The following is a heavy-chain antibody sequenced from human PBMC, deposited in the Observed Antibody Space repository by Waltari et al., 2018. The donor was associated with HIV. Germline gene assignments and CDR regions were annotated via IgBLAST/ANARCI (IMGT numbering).Heavy chain of an antibody. V-gene: IGHV1-18*01. CDR3: ARVGCSSASCYNGWFDP. CDR2: ISAYNCIT. D-gene: IGHD2-2*02. Sequence: QVQLVQSGAEVKKPGASVTVSCKASGYTFTSYGIRWVRQAPGQGLEWMGWISAYNCITNYAQKLQGRVTMTTDTSTSTAYMELRSLRSDDTAVYYCARVGCSSASCYNGWFDPWGQGTLVTVSS. J-gene: IGHJ5*02. CDR1: GYTFTSYG.